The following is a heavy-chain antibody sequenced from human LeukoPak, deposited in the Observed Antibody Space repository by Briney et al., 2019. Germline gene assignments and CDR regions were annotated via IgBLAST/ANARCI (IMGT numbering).Heavy chain of an antibody. CDR3: ARGQPQRYNSDLYVNWFDP. V-gene: IGHV4-59*01. J-gene: IGHJ5*02. D-gene: IGHD1-14*01. CDR1: GASISSSY. CDR2: IYYSGTT. Sequence: PSETLSLTCTVSGASISSSYWSWIRQPPGKGLEWIGYIYYSGTTKYNPSLRSRVTISIDTSKNQFSLKVNSVTAADTAVYYCARGQPQRYNSDLYVNWFDPWGQGTLVSVSS.